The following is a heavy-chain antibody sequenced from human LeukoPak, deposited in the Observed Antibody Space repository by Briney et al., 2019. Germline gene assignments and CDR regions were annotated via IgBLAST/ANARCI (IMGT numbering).Heavy chain of an antibody. CDR2: ISGGSDGT. J-gene: IGHJ4*02. V-gene: IGHV3-23*01. D-gene: IGHD5-18*01. Sequence: GGSLRLSCAASGFTFINYAMSWVRQAPGMGLEWVSGISGGSDGTYYADSVKGRFTISRDNSKNTLYLQMDSLRAEDTAIYYCAKGSSGYIYGDYWGQGTLVTVSS. CDR1: GFTFINYA. CDR3: AKGSSGYIYGDY.